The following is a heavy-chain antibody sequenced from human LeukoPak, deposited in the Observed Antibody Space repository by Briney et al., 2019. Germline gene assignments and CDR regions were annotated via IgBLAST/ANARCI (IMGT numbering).Heavy chain of an antibody. V-gene: IGHV4-39*07. CDR3: ARRRYNSSWFNDAFDI. Sequence: PSETLSLTCTVSGGFISSSSYYWGWIRQPPGKGLEWIGSIYYSGSTNYNPSLKSRVAISVDTSKNQFSLKLSSVTAADTAVYYCARRRYNSSWFNDAFDIWGQGTMVTVSS. D-gene: IGHD6-13*01. CDR2: IYYSGST. J-gene: IGHJ3*02. CDR1: GGFISSSSYY.